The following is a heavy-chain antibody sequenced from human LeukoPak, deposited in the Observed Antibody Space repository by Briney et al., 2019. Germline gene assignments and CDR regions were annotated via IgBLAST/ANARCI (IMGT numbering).Heavy chain of an antibody. V-gene: IGHV4-39*07. CDR3: ARTTEGGYTYDYFYYYYMDV. J-gene: IGHJ6*03. D-gene: IGHD5-18*01. CDR2: MYYSGGT. CDR1: GDSISSSSSY. Sequence: SESLSLTCTVSGDSISSSSSYWGWIRQPPGKGLEWIGTMYYSGGTNYNPSLKSRVTISVDTSKNQFSLKLSSVTAADTAVYYCARTTEGGYTYDYFYYYYMDVWGKGTTVTISS.